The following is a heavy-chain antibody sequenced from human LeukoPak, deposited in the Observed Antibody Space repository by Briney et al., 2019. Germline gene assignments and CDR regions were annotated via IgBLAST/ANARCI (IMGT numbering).Heavy chain of an antibody. Sequence: ASVKVSCKASGYTFTSYYMHWVRQAPGQGLEWMGIINPSGGSTSYAQKFQGRVTMTRDTSTSTVYMELSSLRSEDTAVYYCARGGTLITIFGVVINRPTTFDYWGQGTLDTVSS. CDR2: INPSGGST. V-gene: IGHV1-46*01. J-gene: IGHJ4*02. CDR3: ARGGTLITIFGVVINRPTTFDY. CDR1: GYTFTSYY. D-gene: IGHD3-3*01.